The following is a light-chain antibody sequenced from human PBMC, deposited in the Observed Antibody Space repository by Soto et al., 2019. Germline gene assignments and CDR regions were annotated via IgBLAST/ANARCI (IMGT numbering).Light chain of an antibody. CDR2: GAS. V-gene: IGKV3-11*01. J-gene: IGKJ3*01. CDR3: QQRNRWPPIFT. CDR1: QSVGTY. Sequence: EIVLTQSPATLSLSPGERATLSCRASQSVGTYLAWYQQRPGQAPGLLIYGASNRAAGIPARFSGSASGTDFTLTINSLEPEDFAVYYCQQRNRWPPIFTFGPGTKVDFK.